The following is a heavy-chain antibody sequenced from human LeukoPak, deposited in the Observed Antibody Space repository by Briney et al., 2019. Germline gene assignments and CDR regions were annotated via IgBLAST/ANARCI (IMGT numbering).Heavy chain of an antibody. Sequence: ASEKISCKALGDTFSSYAISWVRQAPGQGLECRGWMNPHRGNTGYAQKFQGRVTMTRNTSISTAYMELSSLRSEDTAVYYCARGMSDHYESSGFHWGQGTLVTVSS. CDR1: GDTFSSYA. V-gene: IGHV1-8*02. CDR2: MNPHRGNT. D-gene: IGHD3-22*01. CDR3: ARGMSDHYESSGFH. J-gene: IGHJ4*02.